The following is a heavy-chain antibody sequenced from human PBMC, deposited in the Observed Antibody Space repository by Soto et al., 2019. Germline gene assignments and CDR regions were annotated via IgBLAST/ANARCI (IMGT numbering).Heavy chain of an antibody. Sequence: GGSLRHSCAASGFSFSSYVMAWVRQAPGKGLEWVSAMSGSGGSTYYPDSVKGRFTISRDNSENTLYLQMTSLRAEDTAVYYCAKASGSSWPYYFDSWGQGTLVTVSS. CDR1: GFSFSSYV. J-gene: IGHJ4*02. V-gene: IGHV3-23*01. D-gene: IGHD6-13*01. CDR2: MSGSGGST. CDR3: AKASGSSWPYYFDS.